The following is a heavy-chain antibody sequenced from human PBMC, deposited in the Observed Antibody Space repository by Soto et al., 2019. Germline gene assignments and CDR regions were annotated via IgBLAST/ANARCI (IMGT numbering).Heavy chain of an antibody. CDR3: AKLRYCSSTSCYPNINTNWFDP. Sequence: GESLKISCKGSGYSFTSYWIGWVRQMPGKGLEWMGIIYPGDSDTRYSPSFQGQVTISADKSISTAYLQWSSLKASDTAMYYCAKLRYCSSTSCYPNINTNWFDPWGQGTLVTVSS. V-gene: IGHV5-51*01. CDR1: GYSFTSYW. CDR2: IYPGDSDT. J-gene: IGHJ5*02. D-gene: IGHD2-2*01.